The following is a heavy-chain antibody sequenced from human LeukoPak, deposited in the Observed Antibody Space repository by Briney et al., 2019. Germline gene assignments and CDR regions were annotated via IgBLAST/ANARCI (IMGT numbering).Heavy chain of an antibody. V-gene: IGHV3-48*02. CDR1: EFAFSTYN. CDR3: ARVAAGYSVNYFDY. CDR2: ISTGSSTT. J-gene: IGHJ4*02. D-gene: IGHD4-23*01. Sequence: GSLRLSCAASEFAFSTYNMNWVRQAPGKGLEWVSYISTGSSTTYYADSVKGRFTISRDNVENSLYLQMNSLRDEDTAVYYCARVAAGYSVNYFDYWGQGTLVTVSS.